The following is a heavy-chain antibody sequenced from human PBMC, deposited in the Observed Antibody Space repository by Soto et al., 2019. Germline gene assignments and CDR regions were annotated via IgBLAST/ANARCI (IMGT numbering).Heavy chain of an antibody. CDR2: ISSGGTNI. V-gene: IGHV3-48*03. J-gene: IGHJ4*02. CDR3: ARDTWVRYSGYDWHFDY. Sequence: EVQLVESGGVLVQPGGSLRLSCAASGFSISTYEMNWVRQAPGKGLEWVSYISSGGTNIYYADSVKGRFTISRDIAKNSVDLQMNSLRAEDTAVYYCARDTWVRYSGYDWHFDYWGQGTLVTVSS. CDR1: GFSISTYE. D-gene: IGHD5-12*01.